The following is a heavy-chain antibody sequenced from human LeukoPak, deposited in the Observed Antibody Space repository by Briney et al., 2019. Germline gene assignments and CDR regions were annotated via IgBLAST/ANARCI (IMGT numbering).Heavy chain of an antibody. D-gene: IGHD1-26*01. CDR3: AKAGGATTLYFDY. CDR2: ISSSGSTI. CDR1: GFTFSDYY. J-gene: IGHJ4*02. V-gene: IGHV3-11*01. Sequence: GGSLRLSCAASGFTFSDYYMSWIRQAPGKGLEWVSYISSSGSTIYYADSVKGRFTISRDNSKNTLYLQMNSLRAEDTAVYYCAKAGGATTLYFDYWGQGTLVTVSS.